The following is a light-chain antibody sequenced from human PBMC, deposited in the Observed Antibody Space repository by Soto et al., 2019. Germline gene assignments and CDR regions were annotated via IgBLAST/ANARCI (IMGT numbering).Light chain of an antibody. J-gene: IGKJ5*01. CDR3: QQRYNWPIT. Sequence: EIVLTQSPGTLSLSPGERATLSCRASENVKFNLAWYQQKPGQAPRLLIYADSNRATGIPARFSGSGSGRDFTLTISSLEPEDFSVYYCQQRYNWPITFGQGTRLEIK. CDR1: ENVKFN. V-gene: IGKV3-11*02. CDR2: ADS.